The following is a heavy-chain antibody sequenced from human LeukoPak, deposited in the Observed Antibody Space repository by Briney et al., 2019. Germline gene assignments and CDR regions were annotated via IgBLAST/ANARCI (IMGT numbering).Heavy chain of an antibody. Sequence: GGSLRLSCAASGFTFSSYAMSWVRQAPGKGLEWVSAISGSGGSTYYADSVKGRFTISRDNAKNTLYLQMNSLRAEDTAIYYCARAMMVVANLWGVFDYWGQGALVTVSS. CDR1: GFTFSSYA. D-gene: IGHD3-22*01. J-gene: IGHJ4*02. CDR3: ARAMMVVANLWGVFDY. CDR2: ISGSGGST. V-gene: IGHV3-23*01.